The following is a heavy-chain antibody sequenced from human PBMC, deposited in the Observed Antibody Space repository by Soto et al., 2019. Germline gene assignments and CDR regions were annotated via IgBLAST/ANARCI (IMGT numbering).Heavy chain of an antibody. Sequence: VGSLRLPCAASGCTFGGYGRHWVRQAPGKGLEWVAVIWYDGSNKYYADSVKGRFTISRDNSKNTLYLQMNSLRAEDTAVYYCAREGWAVSYDSDYYYYYMDVWGKGTTVTVSS. CDR2: IWYDGSNK. CDR1: GCTFGGYG. V-gene: IGHV3-33*08. CDR3: AREGWAVSYDSDYYYYYMDV. J-gene: IGHJ6*03. D-gene: IGHD3-3*01.